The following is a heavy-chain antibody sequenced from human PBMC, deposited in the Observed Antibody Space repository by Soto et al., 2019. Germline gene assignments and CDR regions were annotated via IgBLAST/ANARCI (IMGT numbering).Heavy chain of an antibody. V-gene: IGHV3-21*01. CDR2: ISSSNRYI. CDR1: GFNFSSYT. Sequence: GSLRLSCAASGFNFSSYTMNWVRQAPGKGLEWVSSISSSNRYIYYADSLKGRFTISRDNSKNTLYLQMNSLRAEDTAVYYCARGHDFWSGDRWFDPWGQGTLVTVSS. J-gene: IGHJ5*02. D-gene: IGHD3-3*01. CDR3: ARGHDFWSGDRWFDP.